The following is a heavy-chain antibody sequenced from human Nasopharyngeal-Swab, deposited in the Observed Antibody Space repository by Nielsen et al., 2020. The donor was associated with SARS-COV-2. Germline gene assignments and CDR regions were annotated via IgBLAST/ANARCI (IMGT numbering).Heavy chain of an antibody. J-gene: IGHJ3*02. CDR1: GFTFSSYS. V-gene: IGHV3-21*01. Sequence: GESLKISCAASGFTFSSYSMNWVRQAPGKGLEWVSSISSSSSYIYYADSVKGRFTISRDNAKNSLYLQMNSLRAEDTAVYYCARENKLLYQWDAFDIWGQGTMVTVSS. D-gene: IGHD2-2*02. CDR3: ARENKLLYQWDAFDI. CDR2: ISSSSSYI.